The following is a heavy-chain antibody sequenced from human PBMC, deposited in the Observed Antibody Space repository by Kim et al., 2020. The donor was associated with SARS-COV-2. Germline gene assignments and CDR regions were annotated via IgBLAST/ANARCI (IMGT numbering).Heavy chain of an antibody. CDR2: IDPSDSYT. J-gene: IGHJ6*02. V-gene: IGHV5-10-1*01. CDR3: ARREIVVAALGVYGMDV. Sequence: GESLKISCKGSGYSFTSYWISWVRQMPGKGLEWMGRIDPSDSYTNYSPSFQGHVTISADKSISTAYLQWSSLKASDTAMYYCARREIVVAALGVYGMDVWGQGTTVTVSS. CDR1: GYSFTSYW. D-gene: IGHD2-2*01.